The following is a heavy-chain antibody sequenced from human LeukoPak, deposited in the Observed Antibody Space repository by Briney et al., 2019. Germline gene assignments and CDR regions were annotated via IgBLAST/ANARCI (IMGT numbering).Heavy chain of an antibody. CDR2: VSYSGST. Sequence: SETLSLTCTVSSGSISSNNYYWGWVRQPPGKGLEWIGSVSYSGSTYYNPSLRSRVTISVDTSKNQFSLKLSSVTAADTAVYYCARRQRGSYSYYYYGMDVWGQGTTVTVSS. V-gene: IGHV4-39*01. J-gene: IGHJ6*02. D-gene: IGHD1-26*01. CDR3: ARRQRGSYSYYYYGMDV. CDR1: SGSISSNNYY.